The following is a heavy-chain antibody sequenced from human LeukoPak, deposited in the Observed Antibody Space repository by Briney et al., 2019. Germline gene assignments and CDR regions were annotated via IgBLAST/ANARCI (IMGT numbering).Heavy chain of an antibody. Sequence: PGGSLRLSCAASGFTFSSYSMNWVRQAPGEGLEWVSSISSSSSYIYYADSVKGRFTISRDNAKNSLYLQMNSLRAEDTAVYYCARDRYYDILTGYHYFDYWGQGTLVTVSS. CDR2: ISSSSSYI. V-gene: IGHV3-21*01. D-gene: IGHD3-9*01. J-gene: IGHJ4*02. CDR3: ARDRYYDILTGYHYFDY. CDR1: GFTFSSYS.